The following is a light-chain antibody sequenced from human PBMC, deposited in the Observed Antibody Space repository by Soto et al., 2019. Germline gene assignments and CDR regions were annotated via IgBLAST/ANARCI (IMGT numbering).Light chain of an antibody. CDR1: QSISSY. Sequence: DIQMTQSPSSLSASVGDRVTIACRASQSISSYLNWYQQKPGKAPKLLIYAASSLQSGVPSRFSGSGSGTLFTLTINGLLPEDVATYYCQKYDRAPFTFGPGTKVDI. V-gene: IGKV1-39*01. CDR3: QKYDRAPFT. J-gene: IGKJ3*01. CDR2: AAS.